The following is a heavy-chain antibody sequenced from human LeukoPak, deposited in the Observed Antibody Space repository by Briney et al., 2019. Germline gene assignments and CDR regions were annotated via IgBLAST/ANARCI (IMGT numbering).Heavy chain of an antibody. CDR2: IYHSGST. Sequence: SQTLSLTCAVSGGSISSGGYSWSWIRQPPGKGLEWIGYIYHSGSTYYNPSLKSRVTISVDTSKNQFSLKLSSVTAADTAVYYCARRKGYGDFPNHQYNWFDPWGQGTLVTVSS. D-gene: IGHD4-17*01. CDR1: GGSISSGGYS. V-gene: IGHV4-30-2*03. CDR3: ARRKGYGDFPNHQYNWFDP. J-gene: IGHJ5*02.